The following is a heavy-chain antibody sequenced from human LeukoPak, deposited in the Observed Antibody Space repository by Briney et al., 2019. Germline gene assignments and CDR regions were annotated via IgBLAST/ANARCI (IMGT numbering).Heavy chain of an antibody. D-gene: IGHD4-17*01. J-gene: IGHJ4*02. CDR3: ARGGSYGDYPIDY. CDR1: GGSFSGYY. CDR2: INHSGST. Sequence: KPSETLSLTCAVYGGSFSGYYWSWIRQPPGKGLEWIGEINHSGSTNYNPSLKSRVTISVDTSKNQFSLKLSSVTAADTAVYCCARGGSYGDYPIDYWGQGTLVTVSS. V-gene: IGHV4-34*01.